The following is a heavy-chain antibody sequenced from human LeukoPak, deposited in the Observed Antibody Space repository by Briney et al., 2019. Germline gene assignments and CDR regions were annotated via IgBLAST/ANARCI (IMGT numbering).Heavy chain of an antibody. J-gene: IGHJ4*02. CDR3: ARLADSTC. CDR2: IYPGDSDT. Sequence: GESLKISCKGSGYTFSNFWIAWVRQMPGKGLEWMGSIYPGDSDTRYRPSFQGQVTISADKSIATAFLQWSSLTASDTAIYFCARLADSTCWGQGTLVTVSS. V-gene: IGHV5-51*01. D-gene: IGHD2-2*01. CDR1: GYTFSNFW.